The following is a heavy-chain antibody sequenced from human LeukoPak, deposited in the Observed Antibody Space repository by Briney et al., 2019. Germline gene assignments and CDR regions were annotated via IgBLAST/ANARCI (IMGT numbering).Heavy chain of an antibody. V-gene: IGHV1-46*01. CDR2: IDPSGGST. D-gene: IGHD1-26*01. CDR1: GDTFTNYY. CDR3: ARGSSGIYLNYFDY. Sequence: ASAKVSCKASGDTFTNYYIHCVRQAPGEGLEWMGIIDPSGGSTSYAEKFQGRVTMTRDMSTSTVYMELSSPRYEDTPLYTCARGSSGIYLNYFDYWGQGTLVTVSS. J-gene: IGHJ4*02.